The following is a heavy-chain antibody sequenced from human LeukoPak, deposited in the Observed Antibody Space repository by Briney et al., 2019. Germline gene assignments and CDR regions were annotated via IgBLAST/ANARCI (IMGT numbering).Heavy chain of an antibody. CDR1: GFTFSSYA. CDR3: AKDYALYYFDY. D-gene: IGHD2-2*01. CDR2: ISGSGGST. Sequence: GGSLRLSCAASGFTFSSYAMSWVRQAPGKGLEWVSAISGSGGSTCYADSVKGRFTISRDNSRNTLFLQMNSLRAEDTALYYCAKDYALYYFDYWGQGTPVTVSS. J-gene: IGHJ4*02. V-gene: IGHV3-23*01.